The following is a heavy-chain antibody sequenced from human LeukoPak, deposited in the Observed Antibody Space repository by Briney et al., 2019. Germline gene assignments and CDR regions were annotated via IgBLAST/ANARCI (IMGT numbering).Heavy chain of an antibody. CDR3: AKGASYRPLHY. D-gene: IGHD1-26*01. CDR1: GFTFSNSA. Sequence: GGSLRLSCAVSGFTFSNSAMTWVRRAPGKGLEWVAAISDSGGDTVYTDSVKDRFTISRDNSKNTLYLQMNSLRADDTAVYYCAKGASYRPLHYWGQGTLVTVSS. V-gene: IGHV3-23*01. J-gene: IGHJ4*02. CDR2: ISDSGGDT.